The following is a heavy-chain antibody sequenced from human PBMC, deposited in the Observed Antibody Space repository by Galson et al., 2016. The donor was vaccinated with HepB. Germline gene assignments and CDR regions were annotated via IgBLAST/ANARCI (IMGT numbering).Heavy chain of an antibody. Sequence: SVKVSCKASGGTFSSYAISWMRQAPGQGLEWMGGIIPIFGTANYAQKFQGRVTITADESTSTAYMELSSLRSEDTAVYYYAGGVNYYVHYYYYMDVRGKGTTVTVSS. CDR1: GGTFSSYA. D-gene: IGHD1-26*01. J-gene: IGHJ6*03. CDR3: AGGVNYYVHYYYYMDV. CDR2: IIPIFGTA. V-gene: IGHV1-69*13.